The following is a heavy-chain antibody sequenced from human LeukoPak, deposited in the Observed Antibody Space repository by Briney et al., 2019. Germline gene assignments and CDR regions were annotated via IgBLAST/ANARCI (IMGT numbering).Heavy chain of an antibody. CDR2: IYYSGST. CDR3: ARQPQGASGGNWFDP. Sequence: SETLSLTCTVSGGSISSYYWSWIRQPPGKGLEWIGYIYYSGSTNYNPSLKSRVTISVDTSKNQFSLKLSSVTAADTAVYYCARQPQGASGGNWFDPWGQGSLVTVSS. V-gene: IGHV4-59*08. CDR1: GGSISSYY. D-gene: IGHD3-16*01. J-gene: IGHJ5*02.